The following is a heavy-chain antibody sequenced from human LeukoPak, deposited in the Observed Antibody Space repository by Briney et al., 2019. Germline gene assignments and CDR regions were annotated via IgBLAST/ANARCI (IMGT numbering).Heavy chain of an antibody. J-gene: IGHJ4*02. Sequence: PSETLSLTCTVSGGSISSYYWSWIRQPPGKGLEWIGYIYYSGSTNYNPSLKSRVTISVDTSKNQFSLKLSSVTAADTAVYYCARLEAAALWWWGQGTLVTVSS. V-gene: IGHV4-59*12. CDR2: IYYSGST. D-gene: IGHD4/OR15-4a*01. CDR3: ARLEAAALWW. CDR1: GGSISSYY.